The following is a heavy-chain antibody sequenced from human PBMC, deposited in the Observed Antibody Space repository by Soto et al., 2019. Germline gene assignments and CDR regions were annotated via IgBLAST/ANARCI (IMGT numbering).Heavy chain of an antibody. CDR2: ISSSSSYI. Sequence: GGSLTASRAAPGFSFSDDYMSWIPEASGKGMEWVSYISSSSSYIKYADSVKGRFTISRDNAKNSLYLQMNSLRAEDTAVYYCAKDSSVYCSGGSCPRRYFQHWGQGT. CDR3: AKDSSVYCSGGSCPRRYFQH. D-gene: IGHD2-15*01. CDR1: GFSFSDDY. V-gene: IGHV3-11*05. J-gene: IGHJ1*01.